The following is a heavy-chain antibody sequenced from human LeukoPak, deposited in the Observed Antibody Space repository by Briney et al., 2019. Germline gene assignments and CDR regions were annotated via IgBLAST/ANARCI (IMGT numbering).Heavy chain of an antibody. CDR2: IYYSGST. D-gene: IGHD2-21*02. CDR1: GGSISSYY. V-gene: IGHV4-59*01. J-gene: IGHJ4*02. Sequence: SETLSLTCTVSGGSISSYYWSWIRQPPGKGLEWIGYIYYSGSTNYNPSLKSRVTISVDTSKNQFSLKLSSVTAADTAVYYCARVFCSGGDCYRYFDYWGQGTLVTVSS. CDR3: ARVFCSGGDCYRYFDY.